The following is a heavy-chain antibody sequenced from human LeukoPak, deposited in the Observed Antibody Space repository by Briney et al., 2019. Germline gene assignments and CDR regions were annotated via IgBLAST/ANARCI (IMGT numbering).Heavy chain of an antibody. CDR3: ARGTRYSSGWTFDY. CDR2: TYYRSKWYN. V-gene: IGHV6-1*01. Sequence: SQTLSLTCAISGDSVSTNSVGWNWIRQSPSRGLEWLGRTYYRSKWYNDYAVSVKSRITINPDTSKNQFSLQVNSVTPEDTAVYYCARGTRYSSGWTFDYWGQGTLVTVSS. CDR1: GDSVSTNSVG. J-gene: IGHJ4*02. D-gene: IGHD6-19*01.